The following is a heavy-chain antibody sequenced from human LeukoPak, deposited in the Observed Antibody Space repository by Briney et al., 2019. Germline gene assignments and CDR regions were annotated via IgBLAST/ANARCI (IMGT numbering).Heavy chain of an antibody. CDR3: AKDYAENYYYDSSGRSGAFDI. D-gene: IGHD3-22*01. J-gene: IGHJ3*02. CDR1: GFTFSSYA. Sequence: GGSLRLSCAASGFTFSSYAMSWVRQAPGKGLEWVSAISGSGGSTYYADSVKGRFTISRDNSKNTLYLQMNSLRAEGTAVYYCAKDYAENYYYDSSGRSGAFDIWGQGTMVTVSS. V-gene: IGHV3-23*01. CDR2: ISGSGGST.